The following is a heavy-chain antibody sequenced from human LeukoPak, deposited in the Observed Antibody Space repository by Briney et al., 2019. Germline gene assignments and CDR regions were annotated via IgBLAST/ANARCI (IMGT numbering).Heavy chain of an antibody. Sequence: PPETLPLTCTVSGGSISSSSYYWGWIRQPPGKGLEWIGSIYYSGSTYYNPSLKIRVTISIDTSKNQFSLKLSSVTAADTAVYFCARHNADYTFDYWGQGTLVTVSS. CDR3: ARHNADYTFDY. J-gene: IGHJ4*02. V-gene: IGHV4-39*01. D-gene: IGHD4-11*01. CDR1: GGSISSSSYY. CDR2: IYYSGST.